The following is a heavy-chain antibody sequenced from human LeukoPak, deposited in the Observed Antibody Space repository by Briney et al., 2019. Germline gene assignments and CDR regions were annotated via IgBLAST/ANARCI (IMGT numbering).Heavy chain of an antibody. Sequence: SDTLSLTCAVYGGSFSGYYWISVPQTPGKGLEWLAEINDSGSTNYNPSLKSRVTISVDTSKNQFSLKLSSVTAADTAVYYCARVPFYDYVWGSYRYYGMDVWGKGTTVTVSS. CDR1: GGSFSGYY. J-gene: IGHJ6*04. D-gene: IGHD3-16*02. CDR2: INDSGST. CDR3: ARVPFYDYVWGSYRYYGMDV. V-gene: IGHV4-34*01.